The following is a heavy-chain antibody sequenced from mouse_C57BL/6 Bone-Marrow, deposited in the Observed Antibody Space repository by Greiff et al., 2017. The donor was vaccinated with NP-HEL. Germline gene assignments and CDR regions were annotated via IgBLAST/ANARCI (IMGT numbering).Heavy chain of an antibody. CDR1: GFTFRSYA. Sequence: EVKLMESGGGLVKPGGSLKLSCAASGFTFRSYAMSWVRQTPEKRLEWVATISDGGSYTYYPDSVKGRFTISRDNANNYLYIQLSHLKSEETAMYSCESDDPNYSNSGYFDVWGTGTTVTVSS. CDR2: ISDGGSYT. CDR3: ESDDPNYSNSGYFDV. J-gene: IGHJ1*03. V-gene: IGHV5-4*03. D-gene: IGHD2-5*01.